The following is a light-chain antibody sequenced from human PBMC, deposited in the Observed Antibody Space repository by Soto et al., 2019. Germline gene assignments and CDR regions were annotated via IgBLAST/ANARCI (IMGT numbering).Light chain of an antibody. CDR2: ENN. V-gene: IGLV1-51*01. CDR3: RTWDSSLSWV. Sequence: QSVLTQPPSVSAAPGQKVTISCSGSRSNIGDNFVSWYQQLPGTAPKLLIYENNKRPSGIPDRFSGSKSGTSATLGITGLQTGDEADYYCRTWDSSLSWVFGTGTKVTVL. CDR1: RSNIGDNF. J-gene: IGLJ1*01.